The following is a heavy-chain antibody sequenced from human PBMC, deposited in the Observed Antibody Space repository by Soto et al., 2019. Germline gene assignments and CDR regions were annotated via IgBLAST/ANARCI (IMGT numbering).Heavy chain of an antibody. CDR3: ARSGDYSMDV. J-gene: IGHJ6*04. CDR2: MYHSGST. V-gene: IGHV4-4*02. Sequence: QVQLQESDTGLVKPSETLSLSCAVSGSSISSGYWWTWVRQPPGKGLEWIGEMYHSGSTNYNPSLKSRVTISVDKSKNQFSLRLSSVTAAXTAVYYCARSGDYSMDVWGKGTTVTVSS. CDR1: GSSISSGYW. D-gene: IGHD1-26*01.